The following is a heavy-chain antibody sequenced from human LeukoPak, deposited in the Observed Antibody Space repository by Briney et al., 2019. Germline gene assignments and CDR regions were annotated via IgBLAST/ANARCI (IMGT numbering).Heavy chain of an antibody. V-gene: IGHV3-21*01. CDR1: GFTFTSYS. J-gene: IGHJ4*02. Sequence: GGSLRLSCAASGFTFTSYSMNWVRQAPGKGLEWVSSISSSITYIYYADSVKGRFTISRDNARNSLYLQMNSLRAEDTAVYYCARDLYGDSSFDYWGQGTLVTVSS. D-gene: IGHD4-17*01. CDR3: ARDLYGDSSFDY. CDR2: ISSSITYI.